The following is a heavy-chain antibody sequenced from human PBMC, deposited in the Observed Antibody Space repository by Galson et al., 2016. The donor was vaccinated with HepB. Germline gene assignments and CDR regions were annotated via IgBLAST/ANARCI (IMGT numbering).Heavy chain of an antibody. D-gene: IGHD1-1*01. V-gene: IGHV3-74*01. CDR3: TRGGLEPFDY. CDR1: GFILSVYW. J-gene: IGHJ4*02. CDR2: INPDASTI. Sequence: SLRLSCAASGFILSVYWMHWVRQAPGRGLMWVSRINPDASTISYADSVRGRFTISRDNARSTLYLQMNSLRVEDTGVYYCTRGGLEPFDYWGQGILVTVSS.